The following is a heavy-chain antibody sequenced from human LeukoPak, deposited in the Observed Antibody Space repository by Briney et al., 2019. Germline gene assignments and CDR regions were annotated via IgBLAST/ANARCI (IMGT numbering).Heavy chain of an antibody. CDR2: IYYTGIT. D-gene: IGHD4-23*01. J-gene: IGHJ4*02. V-gene: IGHV4-59*08. CDR3: ATLTTMVTPSYFDY. Sequence: SETLSLTCAVYGGSFSGYFWSWIRQPPGKGLEWIGYIYYTGITNYNPSLKSRVTISVDTSKNQFSLKLSSVTAADTAVYYCATLTTMVTPSYFDYWGQGTLVTVSS. CDR1: GGSFSGYF.